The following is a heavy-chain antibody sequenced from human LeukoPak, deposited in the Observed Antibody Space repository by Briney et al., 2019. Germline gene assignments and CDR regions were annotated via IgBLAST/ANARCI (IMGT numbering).Heavy chain of an antibody. CDR2: ISYYGTNK. Sequence: GGSVRLSCAASGFTFSNYAMHWVRQAPGKGLEWVAVISYYGTNKYYADSVKGRFTISRDNSKNTMYLQMNSLRAEDTAMYYCARAPMSYDSSGFGGAFDIWGQGTMVTVSS. D-gene: IGHD3-22*01. CDR1: GFTFSNYA. V-gene: IGHV3-30-3*01. J-gene: IGHJ3*02. CDR3: ARAPMSYDSSGFGGAFDI.